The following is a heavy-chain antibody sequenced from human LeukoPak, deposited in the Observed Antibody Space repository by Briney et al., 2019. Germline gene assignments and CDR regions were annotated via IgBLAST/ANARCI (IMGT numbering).Heavy chain of an antibody. J-gene: IGHJ4*02. CDR2: IRYDGSNK. Sequence: PGGSLRLSCAASGFTFSSYGMHWVRQAPGKGLEWVAFIRYDGSNKYYADSVKGRFTISRDNSKNTLYVQMNSLRAEDTAVYYCAKDRVGYSSGWYSLDYWGQGTLVTVSS. D-gene: IGHD6-19*01. V-gene: IGHV3-30*02. CDR3: AKDRVGYSSGWYSLDY. CDR1: GFTFSSYG.